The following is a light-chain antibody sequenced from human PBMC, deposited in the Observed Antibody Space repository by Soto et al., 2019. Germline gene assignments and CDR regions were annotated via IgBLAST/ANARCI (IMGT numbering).Light chain of an antibody. CDR3: QQYDSSPWT. CDR2: GAS. J-gene: IGKJ1*01. CDR1: QSVSSSY. Sequence: EIVLTQSPGTLSLSPGERATLSCRASQSVSSSYLAWYQQKPGQAPRVVIYGASSRATGIPDRFSGSRSGSDFNLSISRLEPEDLAVYYCQQYDSSPWTFGQGTKVEIK. V-gene: IGKV3-20*01.